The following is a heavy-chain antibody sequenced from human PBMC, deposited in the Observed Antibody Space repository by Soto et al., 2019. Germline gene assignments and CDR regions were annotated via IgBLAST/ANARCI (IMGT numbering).Heavy chain of an antibody. D-gene: IGHD3-22*01. J-gene: IGHJ3*02. V-gene: IGHV5-51*01. CDR1: GYSFTSYW. CDR2: IYPGDSDT. CDR3: TRKWHYDSSGYYGAFDI. Sequence: PGESLKISCKGSGYSFTSYWIGWVRQMPGKGLEWMGIIYPGDSDTRYSPSFQGQVTISADKSISTAYLQWSSLKASDTAMYYCTRKWHYDSSGYYGAFDIWGQGTMVTVS.